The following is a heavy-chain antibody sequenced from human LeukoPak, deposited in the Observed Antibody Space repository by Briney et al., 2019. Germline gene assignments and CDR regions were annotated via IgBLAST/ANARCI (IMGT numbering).Heavy chain of an antibody. Sequence: GGSLRLSCAASGFTFSSYAMSWVRQAPGKGLEWVSAISGSDGRLFYADSVKGRFTISRDNSRNTLYLEMNSLRGEDTAVYYCATRGGDGNPHDYWGQGTLVTVSS. CDR2: ISGSDGRL. D-gene: IGHD3-16*01. CDR3: ATRGGDGNPHDY. V-gene: IGHV3-23*01. J-gene: IGHJ4*02. CDR1: GFTFSSYA.